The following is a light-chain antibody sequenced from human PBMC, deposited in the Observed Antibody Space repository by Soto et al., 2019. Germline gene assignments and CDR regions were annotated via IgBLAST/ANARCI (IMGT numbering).Light chain of an antibody. Sequence: DIQMTQSPSSLPTSVGDRVTITCRASQTINAYLNWYQQKPGKAPTVLIYAASTLKSGVPSRFSGSGSGTDFTLTISSLQPEDFATYYCQQSYTFPYTFGQGTKLEI. CDR1: QTINAY. V-gene: IGKV1-39*01. J-gene: IGKJ2*01. CDR2: AAS. CDR3: QQSYTFPYT.